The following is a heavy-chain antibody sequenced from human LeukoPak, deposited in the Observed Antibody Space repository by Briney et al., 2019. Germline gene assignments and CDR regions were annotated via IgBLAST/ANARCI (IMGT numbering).Heavy chain of an antibody. J-gene: IGHJ4*02. D-gene: IGHD3-22*01. CDR2: IIPIFGTA. CDR1: GGTFSSYA. Sequence: SVKVSCKASGGTFSSYAISWVRQAPGQGLEWMGGIIPIFGTANYAQKLQGRVTMTTDTSTSTAYMELRSLRSDDTAVYYCAREYYYDSSGIDYWGQGTLVTASS. V-gene: IGHV1-69*05. CDR3: AREYYYDSSGIDY.